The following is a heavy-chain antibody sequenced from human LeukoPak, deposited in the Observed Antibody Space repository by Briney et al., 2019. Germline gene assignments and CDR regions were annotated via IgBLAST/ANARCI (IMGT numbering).Heavy chain of an antibody. V-gene: IGHV4-59*08. J-gene: IGHJ4*02. D-gene: IGHD3-22*01. CDR3: ARHGRVAGEYDSSGYPSPDLDS. Sequence: SETLSLTCTVSGGSISSYYWSWIRQPPGKGLEWIGYIYYSESTNYNPSLKSRVTISVDTSKNQFSLKLSSVTAADTAVYYCARHGRVAGEYDSSGYPSPDLDSWGQGTLVTVSS. CDR2: IYYSEST. CDR1: GGSISSYY.